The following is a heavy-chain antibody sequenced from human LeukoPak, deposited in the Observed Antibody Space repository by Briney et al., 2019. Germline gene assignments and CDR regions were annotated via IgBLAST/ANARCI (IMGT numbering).Heavy chain of an antibody. Sequence: SETLSLTCTVSGGSISSSSYSWGWIRQPPGKGLEWIGSIYYSGSTYYNPSLKSRVTISVDTSKNQFSLKLSSVTAADTAVYYCARLKAVAGFFDYWGQGTLVTVSS. V-gene: IGHV4-39*01. CDR1: GGSISSSSYS. CDR2: IYYSGST. CDR3: ARLKAVAGFFDY. D-gene: IGHD6-19*01. J-gene: IGHJ4*02.